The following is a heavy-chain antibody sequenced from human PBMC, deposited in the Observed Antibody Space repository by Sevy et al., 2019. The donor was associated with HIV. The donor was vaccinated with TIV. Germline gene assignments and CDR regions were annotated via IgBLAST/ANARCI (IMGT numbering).Heavy chain of an antibody. CDR1: GFTVSSNY. V-gene: IGHV3-66*01. CDR3: ARWGRYYYDSSGYPDAFDI. Sequence: GGSLRLSCAASGFTVSSNYMSWVRQAPGKGLEWVSVIYSGGSTYYADSVKGRFTISSDNSKNTLYLQMNSLRAEDTAVYYCARWGRYYYDSSGYPDAFDIWGQGTMVTVS. D-gene: IGHD3-22*01. J-gene: IGHJ3*02. CDR2: IYSGGST.